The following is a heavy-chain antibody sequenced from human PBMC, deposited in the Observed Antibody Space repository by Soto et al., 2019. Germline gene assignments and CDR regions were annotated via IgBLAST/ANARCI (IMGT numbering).Heavy chain of an antibody. CDR2: INHSGST. D-gene: IGHD5-12*01. CDR1: GGSFSGYY. Sequence: QVQLQQWGAGLLKPSETLSLTCAVYGGSFSGYYWSWIRQPPGKGLEWIGKINHSGSTNYNPSLKSRVTISVDTSMNQFSLKLSSVTAADTAVYYCARGRKWLRFDYWGQGTLVTVSS. V-gene: IGHV4-34*01. J-gene: IGHJ4*02. CDR3: ARGRKWLRFDY.